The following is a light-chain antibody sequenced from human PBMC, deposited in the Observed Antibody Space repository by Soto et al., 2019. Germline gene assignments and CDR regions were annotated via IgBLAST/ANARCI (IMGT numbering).Light chain of an antibody. CDR2: GAS. CDR1: QSVSSC. CDR3: QYCGCSRT. J-gene: IGKJ1*01. V-gene: IGKV3-20*01. Sequence: EIVLTQSPGTLSLSPGDRATLSCRASQSVSSCLAWYQQKPGQAPRLLIYGASSKATGIPDRFSGSGFGPYFTITISRLEPDYFAVYFRQYCGCSRTFGQGTKVEIK.